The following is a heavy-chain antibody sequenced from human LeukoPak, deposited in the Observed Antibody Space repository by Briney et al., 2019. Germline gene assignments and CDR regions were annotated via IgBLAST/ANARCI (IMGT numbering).Heavy chain of an antibody. J-gene: IGHJ4*02. D-gene: IGHD3-22*01. CDR2: INPNSGGT. CDR1: GYTFTGYY. Sequence: ASVKVSCKASGYTFTGYYMHWVRQAPGQGLEWMGWINPNSGGTNYAQKFQGRVTMTRDTSISTAHMELSRLRSDDTAVYYCARGYYDSSGSTLDYWGQGTLVTVSS. V-gene: IGHV1-2*02. CDR3: ARGYYDSSGSTLDY.